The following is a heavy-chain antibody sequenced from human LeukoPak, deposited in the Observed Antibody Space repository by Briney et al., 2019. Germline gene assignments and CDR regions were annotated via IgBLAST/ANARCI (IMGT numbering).Heavy chain of an antibody. V-gene: IGHV4-39*01. J-gene: IGHJ4*02. CDR2: IYYSGST. Sequence: PSETLSLTCTVSGDSISSTNYYWGWIRQPPGKGLEWIGSIYYSGSTYYNPSLESRVTISVDTSKNQFSLKLSSVTAADTAVYYCARHRLTCYGDSVAVDYWGQGTLVTVSS. CDR1: GDSISSTNYY. D-gene: IGHD4-17*01. CDR3: ARHRLTCYGDSVAVDY.